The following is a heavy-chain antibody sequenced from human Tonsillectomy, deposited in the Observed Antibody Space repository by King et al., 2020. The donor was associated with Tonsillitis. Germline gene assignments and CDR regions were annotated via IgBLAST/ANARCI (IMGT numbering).Heavy chain of an antibody. V-gene: IGHV4-4*07. Sequence: QLQESGPGLVKPSETLSLTCTVSGGSISSYYWSWIRQPAGKGLEWIGHIYTSGSTNYNPSLKSRVTMSVDTSKNQFSLNLSSVPAADTAVYYCARLSSGWSAHYFDYWGRGTLVTVSS. CDR3: ARLSSGWSAHYFDY. J-gene: IGHJ4*02. CDR2: IYTSGST. CDR1: GGSISSYY. D-gene: IGHD6-19*01.